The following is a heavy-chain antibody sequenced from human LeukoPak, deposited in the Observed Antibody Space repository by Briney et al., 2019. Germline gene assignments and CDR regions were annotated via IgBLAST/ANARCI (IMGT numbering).Heavy chain of an antibody. CDR3: VRALNSAWRNFDF. CDR1: GFTFTTYA. J-gene: IGHJ4*02. CDR2: ISYHGAKT. D-gene: IGHD1-26*01. Sequence: PGRSLRLSCAASGFTFTTYAMHWVRQAPGKGLEWVAVISYHGAKTSYADSVKGRFTISRDNSKDTLYVEMYSLRPEDTAVYYCVRALNSAWRNFDFWGQGTLVTVSS. V-gene: IGHV3-30*04.